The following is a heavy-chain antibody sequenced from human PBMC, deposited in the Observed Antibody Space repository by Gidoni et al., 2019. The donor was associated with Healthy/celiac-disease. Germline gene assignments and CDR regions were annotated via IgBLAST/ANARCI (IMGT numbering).Heavy chain of an antibody. CDR3: AKGQGGYGSRGAFDI. Sequence: EVQLLESVGGLVQPGGSLRLSCAASGFSFSSYAMSWVSQAPGKGLEWGSAISGSGGSTYYADSVKGRFTISRDNSKNTLYLQMNSLRAEDTAVYYCAKGQGGYGSRGAFDIWGQGTMVTVSS. CDR2: ISGSGGST. CDR1: GFSFSSYA. D-gene: IGHD5-18*01. V-gene: IGHV3-23*01. J-gene: IGHJ3*02.